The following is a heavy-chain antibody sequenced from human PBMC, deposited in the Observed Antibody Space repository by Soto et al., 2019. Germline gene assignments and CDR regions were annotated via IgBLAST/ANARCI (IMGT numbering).Heavy chain of an antibody. V-gene: IGHV1-8*01. D-gene: IGHD6-19*01. CDR1: GYTFTSYY. J-gene: IGHJ6*02. CDR3: ARGTYSSGWLSYYYYYGMDV. CDR2: MNPNSGNT. Sequence: ASVRVSCKASGYTFTSYYINWVRQATGQGLEWMGWMNPNSGNTGYAQKFQGRVTMTRNTPISTAYMELSSPTSEDTAVYYCARGTYSSGWLSYYYYYGMDVWGQGTTVTVSS.